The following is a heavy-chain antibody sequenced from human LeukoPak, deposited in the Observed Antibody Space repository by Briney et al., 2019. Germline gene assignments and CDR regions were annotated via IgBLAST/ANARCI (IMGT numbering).Heavy chain of an antibody. V-gene: IGHV1-46*01. D-gene: IGHD5-18*01. CDR2: INPSGGST. CDR1: GYTFTGYY. CDR3: ASFSGRGYSYGSLDY. J-gene: IGHJ4*02. Sequence: ASVKVSCKASGYTFTGYYMHWVRQAPGQGLEWMGIINPSGGSTSYAQKFQGRVTMTRDTSTSTVYMELSSLRSEDTAVYYCASFSGRGYSYGSLDYWGQGTLVTVSS.